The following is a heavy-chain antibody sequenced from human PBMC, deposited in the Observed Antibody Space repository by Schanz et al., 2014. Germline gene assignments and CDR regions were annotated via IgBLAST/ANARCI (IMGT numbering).Heavy chain of an antibody. CDR2: ISWNSGNI. Sequence: EVQLVESGGGLVQPGRSLRLSCAASGFTFDDHAMHWVRQVPGKGLEWVSGISWNSGNIAYADSVKGRFTISRDNAKNSLYLQMNSLSPEDTAVYYCAKVQTHTLYGGNSCFDYWGQGTLVTVSS. CDR1: GFTFDDHA. J-gene: IGHJ4*02. CDR3: AKVQTHTLYGGNSCFDY. V-gene: IGHV3-9*01. D-gene: IGHD2-21*02.